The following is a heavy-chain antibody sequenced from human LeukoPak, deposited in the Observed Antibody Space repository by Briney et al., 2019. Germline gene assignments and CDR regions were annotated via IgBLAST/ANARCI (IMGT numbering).Heavy chain of an antibody. CDR1: GFTCDSYG. V-gene: IGHV3-21*01. J-gene: IGHJ4*02. CDR3: ARAYCSSTRCSYYFDS. D-gene: IGHD2-2*01. CDR2: ISSSSTYI. Sequence: GGSLRLSCAASGFTCDSYGMNWVRQAPGKGLEWISSISSSSTYIYYADSVKGRFTISRDNAKNSLYLQMNSLRAEDTAVYYCARAYCSSTRCSYYFDSWGQGTLVTVSS.